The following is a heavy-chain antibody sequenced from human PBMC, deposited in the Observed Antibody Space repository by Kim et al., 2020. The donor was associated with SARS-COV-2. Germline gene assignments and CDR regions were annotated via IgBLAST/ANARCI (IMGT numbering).Heavy chain of an antibody. D-gene: IGHD3-10*01. V-gene: IGHV4-59*01. CDR3: ARERSWFGELDY. Sequence: TYNPSLKSRVTISVDTSKNQFSLKLRSVTAADTALYYCARERSWFGELDYWGQGTLVTVSS. J-gene: IGHJ4*02.